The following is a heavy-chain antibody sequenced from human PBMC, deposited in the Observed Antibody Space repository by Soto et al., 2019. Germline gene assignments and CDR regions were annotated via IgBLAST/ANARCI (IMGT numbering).Heavy chain of an antibody. CDR3: ARGQGRIAVAGPPPSHGMDV. Sequence: PSETLSLTCAVYGGSFSGYYWSWIRQPPGKGLEWIGEINHSGSTNYNPSLKSRVTISVDTSKNQFSLKLSSVTAEDTAVYYCARGQGRIAVAGPPPSHGMDVWGQGTTVTVSS. CDR2: INHSGST. CDR1: GGSFSGYY. D-gene: IGHD6-19*01. J-gene: IGHJ6*02. V-gene: IGHV4-34*01.